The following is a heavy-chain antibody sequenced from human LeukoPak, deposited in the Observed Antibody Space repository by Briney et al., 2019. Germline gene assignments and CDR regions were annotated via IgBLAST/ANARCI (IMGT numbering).Heavy chain of an antibody. D-gene: IGHD4-23*01. CDR1: GGSISGTNW. CDR2: IHHGGSI. J-gene: IGHJ6*02. V-gene: IGHV4-4*02. Sequence: SGTLSLTCVVSGGSISGTNWWSWVRQAPGKGLEWIGGIHHGGSINYNPSLKSRVTISVDKSRNQFSLKLTSVTAADTAVFYCARDRGGNFEFGMDVWGQGTTVTVSS. CDR3: ARDRGGNFEFGMDV.